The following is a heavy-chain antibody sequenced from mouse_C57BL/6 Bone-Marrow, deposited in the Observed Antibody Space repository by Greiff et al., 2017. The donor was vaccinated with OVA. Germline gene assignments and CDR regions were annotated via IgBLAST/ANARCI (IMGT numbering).Heavy chain of an antibody. CDR3: ARTYGAY. D-gene: IGHD1-1*01. CDR1: GFTFSSYA. V-gene: IGHV5-4*03. CDR2: ISDGGSYT. Sequence: EVKVEESGGGLVKPGGSLKLSCAASGFTFSSYAMSWVRQTPEKRLEWVATISDGGSYTYYADNVKGRFTISRDNAKNNLYLQMSHLKSEDTAMYYCARTYGAYWGQGTSVTVSS. J-gene: IGHJ4*01.